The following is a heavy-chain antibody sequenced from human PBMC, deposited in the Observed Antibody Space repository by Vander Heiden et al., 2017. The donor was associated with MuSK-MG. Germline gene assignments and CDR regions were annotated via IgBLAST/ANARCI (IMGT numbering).Heavy chain of an antibody. D-gene: IGHD6-13*01. V-gene: IGHV1-69*01. CDR3: AREALGIAAAVTPSLFDY. Sequence: QVQLVQSGAEVKKPGSSVKVSCKASGGTFSSYALSWVRQAPGQGLEWMGGIIPIFGTANYAQKFQGRVTITADESTSTAYMELSSLRSEDTAVYYCAREALGIAAAVTPSLFDYWGQGTLVTVSS. CDR2: IIPIFGTA. CDR1: GGTFSSYA. J-gene: IGHJ4*02.